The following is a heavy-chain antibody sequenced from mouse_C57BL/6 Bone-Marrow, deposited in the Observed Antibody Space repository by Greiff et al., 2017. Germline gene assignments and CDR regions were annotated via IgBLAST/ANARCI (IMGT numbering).Heavy chain of an antibody. CDR1: GYTFTSYW. J-gene: IGHJ4*01. D-gene: IGHD1-1*01. Sequence: VQLQQPGAELVKPGASVKMSCKASGYTFTSYWITWVKQRPGQGLEWIGDIYPGSGSTNYNEKFKSKATLTVDTSSSTAYMQLSSLTSEDSAVYYCARYRYGSSVYYYDMDYWGQGTSVTVSS. CDR3: ARYRYGSSVYYYDMDY. V-gene: IGHV1-55*01. CDR2: IYPGSGST.